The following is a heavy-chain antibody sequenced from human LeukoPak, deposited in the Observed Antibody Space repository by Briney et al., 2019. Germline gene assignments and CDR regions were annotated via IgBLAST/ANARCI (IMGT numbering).Heavy chain of an antibody. CDR2: IYYSGST. CDR3: ARRINDFWSGQYGYYFDY. V-gene: IGHV4-39*01. D-gene: IGHD3-3*01. Sequence: PSETLSLTCTVSGDSIISISYYWGWIRQPPGKGLEWIGSIYYSGSTYYNSSLKSRVTISVDTSKNQFSLKLSSVTAADTAVYYCARRINDFWSGQYGYYFDYWGQGTLVTVSS. J-gene: IGHJ4*02. CDR1: GDSIISISYY.